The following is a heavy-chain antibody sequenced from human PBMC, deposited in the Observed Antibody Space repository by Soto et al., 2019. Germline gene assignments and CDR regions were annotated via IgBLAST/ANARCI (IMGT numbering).Heavy chain of an antibody. CDR3: TRICRRSGFFCWAPSGVDY. V-gene: IGHV4-34*01. CDR2: INHSGNI. D-gene: IGHD3-3*01. CDR1: GGSFNGYF. J-gene: IGHJ4*02. Sequence: QVQLQQWGAGLLKPSETLSLTCAVYGGSFNGYFWTWIRQSPGRGLEWIGEINHSGNINYNPSLESRLTISVDTPKRQFSLKLWSVTAADTATYYCTRICRRSGFFCWAPSGVDYWGQGAVVTVSP.